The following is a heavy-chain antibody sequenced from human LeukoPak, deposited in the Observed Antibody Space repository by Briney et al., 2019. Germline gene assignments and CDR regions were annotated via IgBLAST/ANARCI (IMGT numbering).Heavy chain of an antibody. CDR1: GYTFTGYY. Sequence: GASVKVSCKASGYTFTGYYMHWVRQAPGQGLEWMGWINPNSGGTNYAQKFQGRVTMTRDTSISTAYMELSRLRSDDTAAYYCATLGITIPDAFDIWGQGTMVTVSS. J-gene: IGHJ3*02. D-gene: IGHD3-3*01. CDR2: INPNSGGT. CDR3: ATLGITIPDAFDI. V-gene: IGHV1-2*02.